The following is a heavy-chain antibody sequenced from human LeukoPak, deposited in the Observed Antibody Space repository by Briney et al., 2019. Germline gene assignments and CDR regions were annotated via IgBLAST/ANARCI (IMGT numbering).Heavy chain of an antibody. D-gene: IGHD6-13*01. J-gene: IGHJ4*02. V-gene: IGHV3-30*02. CDR3: AKLPSAVSY. Sequence: GGSLRLSCAASGFTFSAYGMQWVRQAPGKGLEWVAFIHYDGSSEYYADSVKGRMTISRDNSKNTLYLQMNSLKTEDTAMYYCAKLPSAVSYWGQGTLVSVSS. CDR2: IHYDGSSE. CDR1: GFTFSAYG.